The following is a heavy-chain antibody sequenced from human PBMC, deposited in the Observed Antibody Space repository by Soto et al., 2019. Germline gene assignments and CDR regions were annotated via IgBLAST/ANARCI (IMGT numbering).Heavy chain of an antibody. V-gene: IGHV4-59*01. CDR1: GGSISSYY. CDR3: ARVGGGYCSSTSCPPIDDAFDI. Sequence: QVQLQESGPGLVKPSETLSLTCTVSGGSISSYYWSWIRQPPGKGLEWIGYIYYSGSTNYNPSLNSRVTISVETFKNRFSLKLSSVTAADTAVYYCARVGGGYCSSTSCPPIDDAFDIWGQGTMVTVSS. CDR2: IYYSGST. J-gene: IGHJ3*02. D-gene: IGHD2-2*01.